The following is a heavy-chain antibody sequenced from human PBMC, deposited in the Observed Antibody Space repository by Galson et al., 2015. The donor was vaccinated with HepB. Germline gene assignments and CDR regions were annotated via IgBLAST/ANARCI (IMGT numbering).Heavy chain of an antibody. J-gene: IGHJ3*02. V-gene: IGHV1-45*02. CDR2: VTPFNGNT. D-gene: IGHD3-9*01. CDR3: ALKILDDAFEI. CDR1: GYTFTYRY. Sequence: SVKVSCKASGYTFTYRYLHWVRQAPGQALEWMGWVTPFNGNTNYAQKFQDRVTITRDRSMSTAYMELSSLRSEDTAMYYCALKILDDAFEIWGQGTMVTVSS.